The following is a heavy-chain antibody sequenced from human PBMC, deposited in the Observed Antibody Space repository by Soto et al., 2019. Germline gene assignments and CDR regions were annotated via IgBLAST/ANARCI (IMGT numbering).Heavy chain of an antibody. CDR2: IYWDDDK. CDR3: AHSSLRTVFGVVTTTWIYFDC. Sequence: QITLNESGPTVVKPAETLTLTCTFSGFSLTTSGVGVGWIRQSPGKAPEWLALIYWDDDKRYSASLKSRLTINKDTSKKQVVLTMAGVDPAHTATCHCAHSSLRTVFGVVTTTWIYFDCWGQGTPVVVSS. J-gene: IGHJ4*02. D-gene: IGHD3-3*01. CDR1: GFSLTTSGVG. V-gene: IGHV2-5*02.